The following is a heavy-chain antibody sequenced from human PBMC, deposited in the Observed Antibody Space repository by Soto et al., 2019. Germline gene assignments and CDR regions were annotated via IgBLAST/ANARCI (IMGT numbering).Heavy chain of an antibody. D-gene: IGHD6-13*01. CDR2: ISGSGVNA. Sequence: EVQLVESGGSVIRPGGSLRLSCAASGFAFQNHGMAWVRQVPGKGLEWVAGISGSGVNAGYADSVKGRFTISRDNGDNSLYLEINNLGVEDTALYHCARDLAAGDYWGQGTLVTVSS. CDR3: ARDLAAGDY. J-gene: IGHJ4*02. V-gene: IGHV3-20*01. CDR1: GFAFQNHG.